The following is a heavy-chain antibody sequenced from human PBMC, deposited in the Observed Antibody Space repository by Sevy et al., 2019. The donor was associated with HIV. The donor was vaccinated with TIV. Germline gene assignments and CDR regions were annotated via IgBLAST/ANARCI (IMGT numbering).Heavy chain of an antibody. Sequence: GGSLRLSCTASGFIFGPYAMSWFRQAPGKGLEWVAFIRGKPFGGTTEYAASVKGRFTISRDDSKSIAYLEMNSLKTGDTAVYYCAREGGVVVVVAANHFDYWGQGTLVTVSS. V-gene: IGHV3-49*03. CDR3: AREGGVVVVVAANHFDY. D-gene: IGHD2-15*01. J-gene: IGHJ4*02. CDR1: GFIFGPYA. CDR2: IRGKPFGGTT.